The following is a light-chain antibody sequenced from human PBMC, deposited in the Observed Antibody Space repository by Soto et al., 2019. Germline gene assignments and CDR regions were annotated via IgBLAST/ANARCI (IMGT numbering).Light chain of an antibody. J-gene: IGLJ2*01. CDR1: SSNIGAGFD. Sequence: QSVLTQPPSVSAAPGQRVTISCTGSSSNIGAGFDVHWYQQFPGTAPKLLIFGNNNRPSVVPDRFSGSKSCTSASLAIAGLQAEDEADYYCQSYDSKLRGVVFGGGTKLTVL. V-gene: IGLV1-40*01. CDR3: QSYDSKLRGVV. CDR2: GNN.